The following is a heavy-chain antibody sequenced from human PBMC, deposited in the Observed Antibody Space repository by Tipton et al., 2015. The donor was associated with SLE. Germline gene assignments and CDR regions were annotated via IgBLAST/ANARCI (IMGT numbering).Heavy chain of an antibody. J-gene: IGHJ4*02. V-gene: IGHV4-34*01. CDR1: GGSISTYY. CDR3: VKVWTH. Sequence: TLSLTCTVSGGSISTYYWNWIRQPPGKGLEWIGEIDHTGSTNYNPSLKSRVTISVDTSANQFSLKLSSVTAADTAVYYCVKVWTHWGQGALVTVSS. D-gene: IGHD3/OR15-3a*01. CDR2: IDHTGST.